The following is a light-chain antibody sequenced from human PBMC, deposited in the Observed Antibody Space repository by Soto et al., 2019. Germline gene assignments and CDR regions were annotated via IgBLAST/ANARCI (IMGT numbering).Light chain of an antibody. CDR3: HQHNIWLT. J-gene: IGKJ4*01. Sequence: EIVLTQSPVTLSLSPGERATLSCRASQNINTYLAWYQQKPGQAPRLLIYDASKRAKGIPARFSGSGSGTDFTLTISSLEPEDFAIYFCHQHNIWLTFGGGTKVEIK. CDR2: DAS. V-gene: IGKV3-11*01. CDR1: QNINTY.